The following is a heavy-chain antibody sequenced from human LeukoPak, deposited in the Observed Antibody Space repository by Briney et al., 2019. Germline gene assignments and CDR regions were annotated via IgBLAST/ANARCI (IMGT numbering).Heavy chain of an antibody. CDR1: GYTFTSYY. Sequence: ASVKVSCKASGYTFTSYYMHWVRQAPGQGLEWMGIINPSGGSTSYAQKFQGRVTMTRDTSTSTVYMELSSLRSEDTAVYYCARGIAIFGVVIPIFDYWGQGTLVTVSS. J-gene: IGHJ4*02. CDR2: INPSGGST. D-gene: IGHD3-3*01. V-gene: IGHV1-46*01. CDR3: ARGIAIFGVVIPIFDY.